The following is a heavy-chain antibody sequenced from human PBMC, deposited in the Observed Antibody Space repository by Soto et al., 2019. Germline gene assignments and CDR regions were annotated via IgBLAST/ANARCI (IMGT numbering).Heavy chain of an antibody. J-gene: IGHJ6*02. V-gene: IGHV4-39*01. Sequence: QLQLQESGPGLVKPSETLSLTCTVSGGSISSGPYSWGWIRQPPGEGLEWIATFHYSENTHYSPSLGSRVPISVDTSKNQFSLKVTSVTAADTALYYCARQGGYCSSTNCYGYYAMDVWGQGTTVTVSS. D-gene: IGHD2-2*01. CDR2: FHYSENT. CDR1: GGSISSGPYS. CDR3: ARQGGYCSSTNCYGYYAMDV.